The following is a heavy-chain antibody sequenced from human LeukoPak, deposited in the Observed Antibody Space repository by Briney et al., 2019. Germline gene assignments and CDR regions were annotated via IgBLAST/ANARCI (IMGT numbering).Heavy chain of an antibody. CDR1: GDSISSAHW. D-gene: IGHD1-1*01. Sequence: SETLSLTCAVSGDSISSAHWWSWVRQPPGKGLEWIAEIFHSGFTNYNPSLDSRVTISVDKSKNQFSLTLGSVTAADAAVYYCARSDDRYFDCWGQGTLVTVSS. J-gene: IGHJ4*02. V-gene: IGHV4-4*02. CDR3: ARSDDRYFDC. CDR2: IFHSGFT.